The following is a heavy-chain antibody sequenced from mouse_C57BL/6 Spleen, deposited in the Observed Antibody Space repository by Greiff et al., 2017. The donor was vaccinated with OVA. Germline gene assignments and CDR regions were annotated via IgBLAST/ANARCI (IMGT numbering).Heavy chain of an antibody. Sequence: VPLQQPGAELVKPGASVQMSCQASCYTFTRSWITWVKPRPGQGLEWIGDIYPGSGSTNYNEKFKSKATLTVDTSSSTAYMQLSSLTSEDSAVYYCARGGDYYGSSPGYFDVWGTGTTVTVSS. CDR3: ARGGDYYGSSPGYFDV. J-gene: IGHJ1*03. V-gene: IGHV1-55*01. CDR2: IYPGSGST. CDR1: CYTFTRSW. D-gene: IGHD1-1*01.